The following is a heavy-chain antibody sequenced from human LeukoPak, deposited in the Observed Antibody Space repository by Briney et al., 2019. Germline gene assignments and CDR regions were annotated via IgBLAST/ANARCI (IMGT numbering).Heavy chain of an antibody. CDR3: ARLPSVRGIDRYFDY. CDR1: GYSFTSDW. J-gene: IGHJ4*02. V-gene: IGHV5-51*01. D-gene: IGHD3-10*01. CDR2: IYPGDSDT. Sequence: AAYMQISSRGSGYSFTSDWIGWVRLRPRKSIKWMGIIYPGDSDTRYSPSFQGQVTISVDKSISTAYLQWSSLKASDTAMYYCARLPSVRGIDRYFDYWGQGTLVTVSS.